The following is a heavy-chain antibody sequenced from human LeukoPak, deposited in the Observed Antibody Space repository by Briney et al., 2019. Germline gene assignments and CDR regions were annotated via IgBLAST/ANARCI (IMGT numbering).Heavy chain of an antibody. J-gene: IGHJ6*03. CDR2: INQDGNEK. D-gene: IGHD6-19*01. CDR3: ARASAAGFLYYYYYYMDV. Sequence: GGSLRLSCAASGFTFSSYWMSWVPQAPGKGLEWVANINQDGNEKYCLDSVKGRFTISRDNAKNSLYLQMNSLRAEDTAVYYCARASAAGFLYYYYYYMDVWGKGATVTVSS. V-gene: IGHV3-7*01. CDR1: GFTFSSYW.